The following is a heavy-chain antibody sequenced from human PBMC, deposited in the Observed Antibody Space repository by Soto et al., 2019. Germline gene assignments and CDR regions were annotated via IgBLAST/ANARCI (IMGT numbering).Heavy chain of an antibody. CDR2: ISAYNGNT. CDR3: ARDRNVVDWNYFPDAFDI. CDR1: GYTFTSYG. D-gene: IGHD1-7*01. Sequence: QVQLVQSGAEVKKHGASVKVSCKASGYTFTSYGSSWVRQAPGQGLEWMGWISAYNGNTNYAQKLQGRVTMTTDTSTSTAYMELRSLRSDDTAVYYCARDRNVVDWNYFPDAFDIWGQGTMVTVSS. V-gene: IGHV1-18*01. J-gene: IGHJ3*02.